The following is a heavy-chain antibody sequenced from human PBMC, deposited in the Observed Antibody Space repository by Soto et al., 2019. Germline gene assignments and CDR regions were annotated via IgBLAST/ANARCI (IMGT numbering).Heavy chain of an antibody. D-gene: IGHD3-10*01. CDR1: GGTFSNYE. CDR3: ARAVGDAYNGVDP. CDR2: IIPIFGTT. J-gene: IGHJ5*02. Sequence: QVQLVQSGAEVKKPGSSVKVSCKASGGTFSNYEISWVRQAPGQGLEWMGVIIPIFGTTNYAQKFQGRVTITADESTKTAYMERSSLRSEDTAVYYCARAVGDAYNGVDPWGQGTLVTVSS. V-gene: IGHV1-69*12.